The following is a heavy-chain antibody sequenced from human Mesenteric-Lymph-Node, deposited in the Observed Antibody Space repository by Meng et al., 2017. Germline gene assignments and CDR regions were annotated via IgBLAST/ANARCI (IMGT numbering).Heavy chain of an antibody. Sequence: QGQLQESGPVLVKPSQTLSSTCTASGGSISSSRHYWGWIRQPPGKGLEWIGSIYYSGSTYYNPSLRSRVTMSLDTSKNQFSLKLSSVTATDTAVYYCARHDGGYGDYFDHWGQGTLVTVSS. D-gene: IGHD5-12*01. J-gene: IGHJ4*02. CDR3: ARHDGGYGDYFDH. V-gene: IGHV4-39*01. CDR2: IYYSGST. CDR1: GGSISSSRHY.